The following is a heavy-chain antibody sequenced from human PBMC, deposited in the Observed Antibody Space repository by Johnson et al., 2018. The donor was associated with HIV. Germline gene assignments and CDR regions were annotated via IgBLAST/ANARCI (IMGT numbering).Heavy chain of an antibody. V-gene: IGHV3-30*02. CDR2: IRYDGSNK. Sequence: QVQLVESGGGVVQPGRSLRLSCAASGFTFSSYGMHWVRQAPGKGLEWVAFIRYDGSNKYYADSLKGRFTISRDNSKNTLYLQMNSLRAEDTAVYYCAKDQYCSSYAIWGQGTMVTVSS. D-gene: IGHD2-15*01. CDR3: AKDQYCSSYAI. J-gene: IGHJ3*02. CDR1: GFTFSSYG.